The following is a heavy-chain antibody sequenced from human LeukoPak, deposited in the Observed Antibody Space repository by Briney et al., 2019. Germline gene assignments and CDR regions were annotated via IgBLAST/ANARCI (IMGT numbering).Heavy chain of an antibody. CDR1: GFTFSSYW. J-gene: IGHJ4*02. CDR2: IKQDGSEK. CDR3: ARDQRQWLAKLSFDY. V-gene: IGHV3-7*01. D-gene: IGHD6-19*01. Sequence: GGSLRLSCAASGFTFSSYWMSWVRQAPGKGLEWVANIKQDGSEKYYVDSVKGRFTISRDNAKNSLYLQMNSLRAEDTAVYYCARDQRQWLAKLSFDYWGQGTLVTVSS.